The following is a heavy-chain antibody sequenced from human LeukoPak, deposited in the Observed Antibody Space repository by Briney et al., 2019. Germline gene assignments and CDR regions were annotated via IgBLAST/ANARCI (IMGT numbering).Heavy chain of an antibody. CDR2: ISGSGGST. CDR3: AQGGEDYDYFDY. J-gene: IGHJ4*02. D-gene: IGHD4-17*01. V-gene: IGHV3-23*01. Sequence: GGSLRLSCAASGFTFSSYSMNWVRQAPGKGLEWVSAISGSGGSTYYADSVKGRFTISRDNSKNTLYLQMNSLRAEDTAVYYCAQGGEDYDYFDYWGQGTLVTVSS. CDR1: GFTFSSYS.